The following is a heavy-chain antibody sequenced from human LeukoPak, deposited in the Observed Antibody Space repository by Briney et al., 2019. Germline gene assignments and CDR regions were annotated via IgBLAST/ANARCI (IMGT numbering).Heavy chain of an antibody. CDR1: GFTFSSYA. Sequence: GGSLRLSCAASGFTFSSYAMSWVRQAPGKGLEWVSAISGSGGSTYYADSVKGRFTISRDNSKNTLYLQMNSLSAEDTAVYYCAKAGGSGLYVQYYFDYWGQGTLVTVSS. CDR3: AKAGGSGLYVQYYFDY. CDR2: ISGSGGST. V-gene: IGHV3-23*01. J-gene: IGHJ4*02. D-gene: IGHD6-19*01.